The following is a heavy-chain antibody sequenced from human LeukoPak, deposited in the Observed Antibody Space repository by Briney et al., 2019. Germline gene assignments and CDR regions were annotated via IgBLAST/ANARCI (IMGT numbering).Heavy chain of an antibody. V-gene: IGHV4-30-4*01. Sequence: PSETLSLTCTVSGGSISSGDYYWSWIRQPPGKGLEWIGYIYHSGSSYYNPSLKSRVTISVDTPKNQFSLKMNSVTAADTAVYYCARDRATVFGEGGSGAFDIWGQGTMVTVSS. CDR3: ARDRATVFGEGGSGAFDI. CDR2: IYHSGSS. D-gene: IGHD3-10*01. CDR1: GGSISSGDYY. J-gene: IGHJ3*02.